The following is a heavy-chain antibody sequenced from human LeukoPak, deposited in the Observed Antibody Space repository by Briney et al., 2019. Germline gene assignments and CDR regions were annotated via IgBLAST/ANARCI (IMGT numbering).Heavy chain of an antibody. V-gene: IGHV4-4*07. Sequence: SETLSLTCTVSGGSISSYYWSWIRQPAGKGLERIGRIYTSGNTNYNPSLKSRVTMSLDTSKNQFSLKLHSVTAADTAVYYCARSAVAGTVGYYYYYMDVWDKGTTVTVS. CDR3: ARSAVAGTVGYYYYYMDV. J-gene: IGHJ6*03. D-gene: IGHD6-13*01. CDR2: IYTSGNT. CDR1: GGSISSYY.